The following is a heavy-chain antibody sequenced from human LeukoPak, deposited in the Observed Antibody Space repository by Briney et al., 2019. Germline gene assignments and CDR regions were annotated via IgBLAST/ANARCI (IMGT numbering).Heavy chain of an antibody. Sequence: SETLSLTCTVSGGSISSYYWSWIRQPPGKGLEWIGYIYYSGSTNYNPSLKSRVTISVDTSKNHFSLKLSSVTAADTAVYYCARLYDSSGYYYPFDYWGQGTLVTVSA. V-gene: IGHV4-59*08. CDR2: IYYSGST. D-gene: IGHD3-22*01. CDR3: ARLYDSSGYYYPFDY. J-gene: IGHJ4*02. CDR1: GGSISSYY.